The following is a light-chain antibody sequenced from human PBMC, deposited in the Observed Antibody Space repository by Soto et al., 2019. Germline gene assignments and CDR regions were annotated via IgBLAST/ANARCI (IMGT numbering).Light chain of an antibody. CDR3: SSYTSNNTLL. CDR2: DVD. CDR1: SSDVGGYNY. V-gene: IGLV2-14*03. Sequence: QSALTQPASVSGSPGQSITMSCAGTSSDVGGYNYVSWYQQDSGKAPKLIIYDVDNRPSGVSNRFSGSKSGNTASLTISGLRPEDEADYYCSSYTSNNTLLFGGGTKLT. J-gene: IGLJ2*01.